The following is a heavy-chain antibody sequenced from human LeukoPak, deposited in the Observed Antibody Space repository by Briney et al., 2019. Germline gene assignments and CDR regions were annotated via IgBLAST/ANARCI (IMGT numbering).Heavy chain of an antibody. Sequence: SETLSLTCTVSGVSVNSGTYYWNWIRQPPGKGLEWIGDIYYSGSTNYNPSLKSRVTISVDTSKNQFSLKLSSVTTADTAVYYCARCYYGSGSYYSPYFDYWGQGILVTVSS. CDR1: GVSVNSGTYY. D-gene: IGHD3-10*01. V-gene: IGHV4-61*01. J-gene: IGHJ4*02. CDR3: ARCYYGSGSYYSPYFDY. CDR2: IYYSGST.